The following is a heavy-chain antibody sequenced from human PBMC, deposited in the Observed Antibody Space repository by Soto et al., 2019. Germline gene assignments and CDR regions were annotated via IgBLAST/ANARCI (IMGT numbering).Heavy chain of an antibody. D-gene: IGHD6-13*01. CDR2: ISAYNGNT. Sequence: GASVQVCCKASGYTFTSYGISWVRQAPGQRLEWMGWISAYNGNTNYAQKLQGRVTMTTDTSTSTAYMELRSLRSDDTVVYYCARDGSSWGFNWFDPWGQGTLGTVSS. CDR1: GYTFTSYG. V-gene: IGHV1-18*01. CDR3: ARDGSSWGFNWFDP. J-gene: IGHJ5*02.